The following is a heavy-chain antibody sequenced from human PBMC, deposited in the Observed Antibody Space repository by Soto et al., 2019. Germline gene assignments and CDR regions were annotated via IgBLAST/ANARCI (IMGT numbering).Heavy chain of an antibody. J-gene: IGHJ4*01. V-gene: IGHV6-1*01. CDR3: ARGADYDFWSGSLGSFDN. CDR1: GDSVSSNSAA. Sequence: SQTLSLTCAISGDSVSSNSAAWNWIRQSPSRGLEWLGRTYYRSKWYNDYAVSVKSRITINPDTSKNQFSLQLNSVTPEDTAVYYCARGADYDFWSGSLGSFDNWGHGTLVTVSS. D-gene: IGHD3-3*01. CDR2: TYYRSKWYN.